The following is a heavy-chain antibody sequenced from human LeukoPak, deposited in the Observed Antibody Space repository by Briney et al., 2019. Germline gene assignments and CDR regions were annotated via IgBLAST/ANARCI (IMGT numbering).Heavy chain of an antibody. CDR1: GGSISSGSYY. V-gene: IGHV4-61*02. D-gene: IGHD6-13*01. CDR2: IYTSGST. Sequence: PSQTLSLTCTVSGGSISSGSYYWSWIRQPTGKGLEWIGRIYTSGSTNYNPSLKSRVTISVDTTKNQFPLKLSSVTAADTAVYYCAASVAAAGRGYWGQGTLVTVSS. J-gene: IGHJ4*02. CDR3: AASVAAAGRGY.